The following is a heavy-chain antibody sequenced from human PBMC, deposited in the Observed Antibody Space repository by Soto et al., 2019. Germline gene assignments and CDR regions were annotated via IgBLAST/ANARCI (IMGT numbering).Heavy chain of an antibody. CDR3: AADSAPYYDILTGYYGYYGMDV. J-gene: IGHJ6*02. CDR2: INPSGGST. CDR1: GYTFTSYY. Sequence: WASVKVSCKASGYTFTSYYMHWVRQAPGQGLEWMGIINPSGGSTSYAQKFQGRVTMTRDTSTSTVYMELGSLRSEDTAVYYCAADSAPYYDILTGYYGYYGMDVWGQGTTVTVSS. D-gene: IGHD3-9*01. V-gene: IGHV1-46*01.